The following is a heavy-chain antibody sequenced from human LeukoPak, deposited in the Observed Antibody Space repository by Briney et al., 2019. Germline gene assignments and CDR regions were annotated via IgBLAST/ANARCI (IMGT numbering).Heavy chain of an antibody. CDR2: IYSGGST. CDR1: GFTVSSNY. D-gene: IGHD3-22*01. J-gene: IGHJ4*02. Sequence: GGSLRLXCAASGFTVSSNYMSWVRQAPGKGLEWVSVIYSGGSTYYADSVKGRFTISRDNSKNTLYLQMNSLRAEDTAVYYCASPSPLDYDSSGYYYYWGQGTLVTVSS. CDR3: ASPSPLDYDSSGYYYY. V-gene: IGHV3-66*01.